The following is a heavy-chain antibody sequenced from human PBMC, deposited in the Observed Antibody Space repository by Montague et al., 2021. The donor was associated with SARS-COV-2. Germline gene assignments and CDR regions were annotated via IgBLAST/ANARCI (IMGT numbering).Heavy chain of an antibody. CDR1: GGSFSGYH. V-gene: IGHV4-34*01. Sequence: SETLSLTCAVYGGSFSGYHWNWIRQPPGKGLERIGEINHGGITNYNPSLKSRLTISADTSKNQFSLKLTSVAAADTAVYYCARLRDGVVPSPILGVGPYYSYYFLDVWGKGTTVTVSS. CDR2: INHGGIT. D-gene: IGHD3-10*01. J-gene: IGHJ6*03. CDR3: ARLRDGVVPSPILGVGPYYSYYFLDV.